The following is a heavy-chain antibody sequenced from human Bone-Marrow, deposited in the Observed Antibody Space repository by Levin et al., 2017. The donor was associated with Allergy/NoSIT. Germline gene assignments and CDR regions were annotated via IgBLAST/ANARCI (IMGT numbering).Heavy chain of an antibody. J-gene: IGHJ3*02. Sequence: GGSLRLSCAASGFSFSSYAMHWVRQAPGKGLEWVALISYDGTNKYYADSVKGRFTISRDYSENTLYLQMSSLRAEDTAVYYCARDRGRSGWYGAFDIWGKGTMVTVSS. CDR2: ISYDGTNK. CDR1: GFSFSSYA. D-gene: IGHD6-19*01. V-gene: IGHV3-30-3*01. CDR3: ARDRGRSGWYGAFDI.